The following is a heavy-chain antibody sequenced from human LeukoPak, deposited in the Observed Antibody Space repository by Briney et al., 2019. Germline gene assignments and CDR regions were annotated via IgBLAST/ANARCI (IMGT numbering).Heavy chain of an antibody. CDR2: ISGSGGTT. CDR3: AKAQVGAAAAFDI. D-gene: IGHD1-26*01. Sequence: GGSLRLSCAASGFTFSSYAMTWVRQAPGKGLEWVSSISGSGGTTYYADSVKGRFSISRDNSKNTLYLQVSSLRAEDTAAYHCAKAQVGAAAAFDIWGQGTMLTVSS. CDR1: GFTFSSYA. J-gene: IGHJ3*02. V-gene: IGHV3-23*01.